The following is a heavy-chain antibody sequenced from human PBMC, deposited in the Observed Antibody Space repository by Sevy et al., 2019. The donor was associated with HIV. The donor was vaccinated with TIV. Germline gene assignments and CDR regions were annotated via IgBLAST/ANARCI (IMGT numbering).Heavy chain of an antibody. CDR3: TRGKAAQSIFDY. CDR2: LKSDVYGGTC. J-gene: IGHJ4*02. D-gene: IGHD3-16*01. CDR1: GFTFGDYC. Sequence: GGSLRLSCTASGFTFGDYCMSWVRQAPGKGLEWVAFLKSDVYGGTCDHAASVRGRFVISMDDSKTIAYLQMNDLKTGDTGVYYCTRGKAAQSIFDYWGQGALVTVSS. V-gene: IGHV3-49*04.